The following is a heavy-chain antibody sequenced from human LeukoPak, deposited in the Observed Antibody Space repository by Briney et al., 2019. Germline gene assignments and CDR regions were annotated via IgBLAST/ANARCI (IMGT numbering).Heavy chain of an antibody. V-gene: IGHV5-51*01. CDR3: ARLDGSNWGSLSLDP. Sequence: GGALKISCKGSGYSFTRYWIGWVRQMPGEGLEWMGLIYPGECDTKYRPSFQGQVPISPDKSISTAYLQWSTLKASDTAMYYCARLDGSNWGSLSLDPWGQGTLVTVSS. J-gene: IGHJ5*02. D-gene: IGHD7-27*01. CDR1: GYSFTRYW. CDR2: IYPGECDT.